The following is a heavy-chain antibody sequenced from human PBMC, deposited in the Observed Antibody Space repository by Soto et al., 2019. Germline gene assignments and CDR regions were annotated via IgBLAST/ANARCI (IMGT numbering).Heavy chain of an antibody. CDR3: ARVLGYCSSTSCPSYYYYYGMDV. CDR2: IWYDGSNK. J-gene: IGHJ6*02. V-gene: IGHV3-33*08. D-gene: IGHD2-2*01. CDR1: EFTFVSFG. Sequence: SLRLRCGAAEFTFVSFGMRRVRQAPGKGLEWVSAIWYDGSNKYYADSVKGRFTISRDNSKNTLYLQMNSLRAEDTAVYYCARVLGYCSSTSCPSYYYYYGMDVWGQGTTVTVSS.